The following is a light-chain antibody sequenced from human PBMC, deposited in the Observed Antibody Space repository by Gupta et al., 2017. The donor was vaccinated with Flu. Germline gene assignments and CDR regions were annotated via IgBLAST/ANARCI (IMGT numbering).Light chain of an antibody. V-gene: IGKV3-20*01. CDR2: GTS. CDR1: ESVSRNY. J-gene: IGKJ2*01. CDR3: HQYGTSPYT. Sequence: FLAQSPGTLSVSPGETVILSCRASESVSRNYLAWYQQKSGQAPRVLLYGTSNRAPGIPDRFSGSGSGTDFTLTISRLEPEDSGSFYCHQYGTSPYTFGQGTKVEIK.